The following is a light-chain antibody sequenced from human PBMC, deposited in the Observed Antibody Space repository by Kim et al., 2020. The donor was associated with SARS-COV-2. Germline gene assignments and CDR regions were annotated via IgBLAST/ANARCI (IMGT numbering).Light chain of an antibody. Sequence: SYELTQPPSVSVSPGQTASITCSGNDLDKKYVCWYQQKPGQSPVLVIYQDRKRPSGIPDRFSGSNSGNTATLTISGTQAVDEADYYCQAWDSNTGVFGGG. CDR1: DLDKKY. V-gene: IGLV3-1*01. CDR3: QAWDSNTGV. CDR2: QDR. J-gene: IGLJ3*02.